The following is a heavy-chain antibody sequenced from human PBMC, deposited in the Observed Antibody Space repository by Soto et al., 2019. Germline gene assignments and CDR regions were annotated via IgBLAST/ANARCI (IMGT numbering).Heavy chain of an antibody. CDR3: VCITMFALISFDY. CDR2: INPNSGGT. Sequence: ASEKGARKASGDTLTGSYMHCVRRPPRQGLEWMGWINPNSGGTNYAQKFQGRVTMTRDTSISTAYMELSRLRSDDTAVYYCVCITMFALISFDYCGQTILVSLS. V-gene: IGHV1-2*02. D-gene: IGHD3-3*01. J-gene: IGHJ4*02. CDR1: GDTLTGSY.